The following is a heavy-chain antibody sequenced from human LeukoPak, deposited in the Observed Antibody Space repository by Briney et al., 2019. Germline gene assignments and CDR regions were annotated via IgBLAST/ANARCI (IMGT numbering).Heavy chain of an antibody. CDR1: GFTFSDYA. D-gene: IGHD6-19*01. Sequence: GGSLRLSCTASGFTFSDYAMSWVRQAPGKGPEWVSGISGSGGSIRYADSVKGRFIISRDNSKNTLYLQMNSLRAEDTAVYYCAKVQGVAGPYDYWGQGTLVTVSS. V-gene: IGHV3-23*01. CDR3: AKVQGVAGPYDY. CDR2: ISGSGGSI. J-gene: IGHJ4*02.